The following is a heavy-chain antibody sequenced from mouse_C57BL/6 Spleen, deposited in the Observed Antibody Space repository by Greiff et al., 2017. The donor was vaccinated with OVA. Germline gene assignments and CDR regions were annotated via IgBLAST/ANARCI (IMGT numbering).Heavy chain of an antibody. CDR3: AKGTMVTTHAMDY. J-gene: IGHJ4*01. Sequence: VQLHQPGAELVKPGASVKVSCKASGFTFTSYWMPWVKQRPGQGLAWIGRIHPSDSDTNYNQTFKGRVTWTVDNSSSTAYMQLSSLTSEDSAVYYCAKGTMVTTHAMDYWGQGTSVTVSA. V-gene: IGHV1-74*01. CDR1: GFTFTSYW. CDR2: IHPSDSDT. D-gene: IGHD2-2*01.